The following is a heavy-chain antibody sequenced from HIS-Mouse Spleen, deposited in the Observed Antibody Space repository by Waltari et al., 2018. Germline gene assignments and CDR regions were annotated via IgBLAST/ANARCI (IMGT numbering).Heavy chain of an antibody. CDR1: GYSISSGYY. J-gene: IGHJ5*02. V-gene: IGHV4-38-2*02. CDR2: IYHSGST. Sequence: QVQLQESGPGLVKPSETLSLTCTVPGYSISSGYYWGWSRQPPGKGLEWIGSIYHSGSTYYNPSLKSRVTISVDTSKNQFSLKLSSVTAADTAVYYCARVKTWGQGTLVTVSS. CDR3: ARVKT.